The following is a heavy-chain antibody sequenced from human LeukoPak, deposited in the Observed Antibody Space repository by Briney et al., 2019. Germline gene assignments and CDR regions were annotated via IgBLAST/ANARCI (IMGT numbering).Heavy chain of an antibody. V-gene: IGHV3-48*03. D-gene: IGHD4-17*01. CDR2: ISNSGSTI. Sequence: GGSLRLSCAASGFTFSSFEMNWVRQAPGKGLEWIAYISNSGSTIYYADSVKGRFTISRDNAKNSLYLQMNSLRAEDTAVYYCASQAYGDYFDYWGQGTLVTVSS. CDR1: GFTFSSFE. CDR3: ASQAYGDYFDY. J-gene: IGHJ4*02.